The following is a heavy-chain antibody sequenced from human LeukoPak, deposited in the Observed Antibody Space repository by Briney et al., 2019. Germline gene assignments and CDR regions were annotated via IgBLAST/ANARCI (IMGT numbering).Heavy chain of an antibody. CDR1: GFTFSSYS. Sequence: PGGFLRLSCAASGFTFSSYSMNWVRQAPGKGLEWVSSISSSSSYIYYADSVKGRFTISRDNAKNSLYLQMNSLRAEDTAVYYCASDRGYSSSDYPDYWGQGTLVTVSS. CDR2: ISSSSSYI. D-gene: IGHD6-6*01. CDR3: ASDRGYSSSDYPDY. J-gene: IGHJ4*02. V-gene: IGHV3-21*01.